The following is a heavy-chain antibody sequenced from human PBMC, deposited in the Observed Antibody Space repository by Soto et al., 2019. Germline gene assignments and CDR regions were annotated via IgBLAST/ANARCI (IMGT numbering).Heavy chain of an antibody. J-gene: IGHJ4*02. D-gene: IGHD1-1*01. CDR2: ISGSGGST. CDR3: AVKTTQQYYFDY. Sequence: GGSLRLSCAASGFTFSSYAMSWVRQAPGKGLEWVSAISGSGGSTYYADSVKGRFTISRDNSKNTLYLQMNSLRAEDTAVYCCAVKTTQQYYFDYWGQGTLVTVSS. V-gene: IGHV3-23*01. CDR1: GFTFSSYA.